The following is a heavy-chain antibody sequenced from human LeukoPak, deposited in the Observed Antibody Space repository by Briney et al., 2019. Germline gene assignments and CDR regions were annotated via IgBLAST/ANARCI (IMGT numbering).Heavy chain of an antibody. J-gene: IGHJ3*02. V-gene: IGHV3-9*01. Sequence: LRLSCAASGFTFSSYAMHWVRQAPGKGLEWVSGISWNSGRIGYADSVKGRFTISRDNAKNSLYLQMNSLRAEDTALYYCAKDSHVILWFGETAFDIWGQGTMVSVSS. CDR2: ISWNSGRI. CDR3: AKDSHVILWFGETAFDI. D-gene: IGHD3-10*01. CDR1: GFTFSSYA.